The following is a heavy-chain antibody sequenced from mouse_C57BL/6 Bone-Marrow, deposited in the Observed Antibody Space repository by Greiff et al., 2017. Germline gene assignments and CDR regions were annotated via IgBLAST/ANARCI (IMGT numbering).Heavy chain of an antibody. J-gene: IGHJ3*01. CDR3: ARWSPFAY. CDR2: ISSGSSTI. V-gene: IGHV5-17*01. D-gene: IGHD1-1*02. CDR1: GFTFSDYG. Sequence: EVQRVESGGGLVKPGGSLKLSCAASGFTFSDYGVHWVRPAPEKGLEWVAYISSGSSTIYYADTVKGRFTISRDNAKNTLFLQMTSLRSEDTAMYYCARWSPFAYWGQGTLVTVSA.